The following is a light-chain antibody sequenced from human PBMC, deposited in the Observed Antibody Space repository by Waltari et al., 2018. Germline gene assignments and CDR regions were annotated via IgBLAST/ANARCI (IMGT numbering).Light chain of an antibody. CDR1: QRVDNNY. CDR2: AAS. Sequence: VLTQSPGTLSLSPGERATLSCRASQRVDNNYLAWYQQRPGQAPRLLIYAASSRATGIPDRFSGSVSGTEFTLTISRLEPEDSAVYYCHQYGLSARTFGQGTKVEI. V-gene: IGKV3-20*01. CDR3: HQYGLSART. J-gene: IGKJ1*01.